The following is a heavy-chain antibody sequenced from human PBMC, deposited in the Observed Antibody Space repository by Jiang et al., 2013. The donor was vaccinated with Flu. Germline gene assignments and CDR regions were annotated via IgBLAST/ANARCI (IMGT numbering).Heavy chain of an antibody. CDR1: GGSISSYY. V-gene: IGHV4-59*01. J-gene: IGHJ6*03. CDR3: ARGLGNWNYDIYYYYYMDV. CDR2: IYYSGST. Sequence: GPGLVKPSETLSLTCTVSGGSISSYYWSWIRQPPGKGLEWIGYIYYSGSTNYNPSLKSRVTISVDTSKNQFSLKLSSVTAADTAVYYCARGLGNWNYDIYYYYYMDVWGKGTTVTVSS. D-gene: IGHD1-7*01.